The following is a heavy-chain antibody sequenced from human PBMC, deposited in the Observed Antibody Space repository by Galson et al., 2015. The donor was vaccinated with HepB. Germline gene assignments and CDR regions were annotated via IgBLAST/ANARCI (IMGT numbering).Heavy chain of an antibody. V-gene: IGHV3-48*02. CDR3: ARDWDWGPITAAAPVYFDH. Sequence: SLRLSCAASGFTFSTYTMNWVRQAPGKGLEWISYIDTTSKIVFYADSVKGRFTVSRDNGRNSLFLHMKGLRHEDTAVYFCARDWDWGPITAAAPVYFDHWGQGTPVTVYS. CDR2: IDTTSKIV. D-gene: IGHD6-13*01. J-gene: IGHJ4*02. CDR1: GFTFSTYT.